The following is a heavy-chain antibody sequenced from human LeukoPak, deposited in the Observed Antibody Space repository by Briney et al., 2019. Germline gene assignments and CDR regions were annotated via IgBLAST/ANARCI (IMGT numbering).Heavy chain of an antibody. CDR3: ARPRSSSWYIDY. CDR1: GFTFSSYA. J-gene: IGHJ4*02. CDR2: ISYDGSNK. D-gene: IGHD6-13*01. V-gene: IGHV3-30-3*01. Sequence: GGSLRLSCAASGFTFSSYAMHWVRQAPGKGLEWVAVISYDGSNKYYADSVKGRFTISRDNSKNTLYLQMNSLRAEDTAVYYCARPRSSSWYIDYWGQGTLVTVSS.